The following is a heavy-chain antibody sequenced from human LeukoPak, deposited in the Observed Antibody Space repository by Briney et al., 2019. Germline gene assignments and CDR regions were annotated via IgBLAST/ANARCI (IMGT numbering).Heavy chain of an antibody. CDR2: MQYDGSQI. CDR3: AGKAAAFYFDY. D-gene: IGHD6-13*01. CDR1: GLAFSSYG. Sequence: PGESLKISCTASGLAFSSYGMHWARQAPGKGLEWVAFMQYDGSQIYYADYVKGRFTISRDNSKNALYLQMNSLRPEDTAVYYCAGKAAAFYFDYWGQGTLVTVSS. V-gene: IGHV3-30*02. J-gene: IGHJ4*02.